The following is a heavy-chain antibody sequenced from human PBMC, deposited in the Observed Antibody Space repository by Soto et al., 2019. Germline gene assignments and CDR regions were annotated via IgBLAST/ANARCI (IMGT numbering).Heavy chain of an antibody. D-gene: IGHD2-8*01. V-gene: IGHV3-48*01. J-gene: IGHJ3*02. CDR3: VRDHEWAFEI. CDR2: IRSSSSPI. CDR1: GFSFSTYS. Sequence: EVQVVQSGGGLVQPGGSLRLSCAASGFSFSTYSMNWVRQAPGKGLEWVSYIRSSSSPIQYADSVKGRFTISRDNAKTSLFLQMNSLRAEDTAVYYCVRDHEWAFEIWGQGAMVTVSS.